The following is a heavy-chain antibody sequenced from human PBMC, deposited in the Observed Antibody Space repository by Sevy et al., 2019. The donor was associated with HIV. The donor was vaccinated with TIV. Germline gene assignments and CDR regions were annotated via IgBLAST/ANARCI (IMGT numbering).Heavy chain of an antibody. Sequence: SETLSLTCTVSGGSVGNDDYYWSWIRQPPGKGLEWIGYIFYGGSTYYNPSLKSRGSISVDTSKNHFSLRLRSVTAADTAVYYCARGVASSGAYKFDYWGPGTLVTVSS. CDR3: ARGVASSGAYKFDY. CDR2: IFYGGST. CDR1: GGSVGNDDYY. V-gene: IGHV4-30-4*01. D-gene: IGHD6-13*01. J-gene: IGHJ4*02.